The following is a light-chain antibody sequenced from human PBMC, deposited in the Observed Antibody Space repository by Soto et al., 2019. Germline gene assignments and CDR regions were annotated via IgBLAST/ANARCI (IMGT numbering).Light chain of an antibody. CDR3: SSYTSSSTVV. Sequence: QSALTQPASVSGSPGQSITISCTGTSNDVGGYNYVSWYQQHPGKAPKLMIYEVSNRPSGVSNRFSGSKSGNTASLTISGLQAEDEADYYCSSYTSSSTVVFGAGTKLTVL. CDR2: EVS. V-gene: IGLV2-14*01. J-gene: IGLJ2*01. CDR1: SNDVGGYNY.